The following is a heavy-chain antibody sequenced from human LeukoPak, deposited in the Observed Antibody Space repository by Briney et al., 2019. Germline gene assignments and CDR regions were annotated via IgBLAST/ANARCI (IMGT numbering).Heavy chain of an antibody. V-gene: IGHV4-59*01. Sequence: SQTPSLTRTLSLGSLTSVYGSSIAEPPGNGGGGIEYIYYSGSTTYHPSLMSRVAISVDTSQTQFPLKLSSVTAADTAVYYCAREPHDSSGGFDPWGQGTLVTVSS. CDR1: LGSLTSVY. CDR3: AREPHDSSGGFDP. CDR2: IYYSGST. J-gene: IGHJ5*02. D-gene: IGHD3-22*01.